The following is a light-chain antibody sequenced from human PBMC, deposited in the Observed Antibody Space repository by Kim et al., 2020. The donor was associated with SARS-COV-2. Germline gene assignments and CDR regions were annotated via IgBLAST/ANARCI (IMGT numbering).Light chain of an antibody. CDR3: QHYIRFPYT. V-gene: IGKV1-5*03. J-gene: IGKJ2*01. Sequence: ASVGERVTITCRASQIIETFLAWYQQKPGKAPSLLIYQASHLQIGVPSRFSGSGSGAEFTLTISSLQPDDFATYYCQHYIRFPYTFGQGTKVDIK. CDR2: QAS. CDR1: QIIETF.